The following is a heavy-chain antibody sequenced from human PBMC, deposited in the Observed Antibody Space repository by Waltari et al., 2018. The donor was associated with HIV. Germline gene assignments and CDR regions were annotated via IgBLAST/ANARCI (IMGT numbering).Heavy chain of an antibody. D-gene: IGHD2-15*01. V-gene: IGHV3-53*01. CDR1: GFTVRDTY. CDR2: IYSDDST. CDR3: ARGSFSSGGGAFDI. Sequence: VESGGGLIQPGGSLRLSCIVSGFTVRDTYMTWVRQAPGKGLEWVSVIYSDDSTFYADSVKGRFIISRDYSKNTLYLQMSSLRADDSAVYFCARGSFSSGGGAFDIWGLGAKVSVSS. J-gene: IGHJ3*02.